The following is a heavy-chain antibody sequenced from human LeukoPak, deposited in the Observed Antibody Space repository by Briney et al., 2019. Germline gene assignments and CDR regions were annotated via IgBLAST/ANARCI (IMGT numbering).Heavy chain of an antibody. CDR1: GFTLSSYG. CDR2: ISGSGGST. D-gene: IGHD2-15*01. J-gene: IGHJ4*02. Sequence: GRSLRLSCAASGFTLSSYGMHWVRQAPGKGLEWVSAISGSGGSTYYADSVKGRFTISRDNSKNTLYLQMNSLRAEDTAVYYCAKVQGLAAYDYWGQGTLVTVSS. V-gene: IGHV3-23*01. CDR3: AKVQGLAAYDY.